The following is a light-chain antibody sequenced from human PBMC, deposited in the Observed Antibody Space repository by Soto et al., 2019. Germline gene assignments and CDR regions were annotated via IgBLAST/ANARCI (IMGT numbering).Light chain of an antibody. CDR3: AAWDASLNGPV. CDR1: SSNIGSNT. Sequence: QAGLTQPPSASGTSGQRVTISCSGSSSNIGSNTVNWYQQLPRTAPKLLIYSNNRRPSGVPDRFSGSKSGTSASLAISGLQSEDEADYYCAAWDASLNGPVFGGGTQLTVL. V-gene: IGLV1-44*01. J-gene: IGLJ2*01. CDR2: SNN.